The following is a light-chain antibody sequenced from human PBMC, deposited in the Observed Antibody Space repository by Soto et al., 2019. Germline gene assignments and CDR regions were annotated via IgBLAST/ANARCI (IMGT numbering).Light chain of an antibody. J-gene: IGKJ4*01. CDR1: QSVSSN. CDR3: QHYNNRPLT. V-gene: IGKV3-15*01. Sequence: EIVMTQSPATLSVSPGERATLSCRASQSVSSNLAWYQQKPGQAPRLLIYGVSTRATGIPARFSGSGSGTEFTLTISSLQSEDFAVYYCQHYNNRPLTFGGGTKV. CDR2: GVS.